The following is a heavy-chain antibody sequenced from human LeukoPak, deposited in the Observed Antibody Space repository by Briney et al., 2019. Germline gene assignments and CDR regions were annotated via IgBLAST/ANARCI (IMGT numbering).Heavy chain of an antibody. CDR2: ISGSGGST. CDR3: ANSLSPEQCYFDY. V-gene: IGHV3-23*01. D-gene: IGHD1/OR15-1a*01. Sequence: RAGGSLRLSCAASGFTFSSYAMSWVRQAPGKGLEWVSAISGSGGSTYYADSVKGRFTISRDNSKNTLYLQMNSLRAEDTAVYYCANSLSPEQCYFDYWGQGTLVTVSS. J-gene: IGHJ4*02. CDR1: GFTFSSYA.